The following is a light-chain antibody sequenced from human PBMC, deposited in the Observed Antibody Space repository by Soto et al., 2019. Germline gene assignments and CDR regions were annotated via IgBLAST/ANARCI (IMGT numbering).Light chain of an antibody. J-gene: IGKJ4*01. CDR1: QSMKRRY. CDR2: RAS. Sequence: ERVLMQSPGNLSLAPGERATWFSNHSQSMKRRYLAWYQQKPGQAPRVLIYRASIRATGIPDRFTGSGSGTDFTLTISRLEPEDVAVYYCQHYGSSPLTFGGGTKVDIK. V-gene: IGKV3-20*01. CDR3: QHYGSSPLT.